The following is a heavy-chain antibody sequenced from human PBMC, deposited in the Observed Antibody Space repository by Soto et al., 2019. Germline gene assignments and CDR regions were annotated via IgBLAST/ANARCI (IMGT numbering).Heavy chain of an antibody. D-gene: IGHD2-2*01. V-gene: IGHV3-23*01. CDR1: GFTFSSYA. Sequence: EVKLLGSGGGLVQPGGSLRLSCAASGFTFSSYAMSWVRQAPGKGLEWVSAISGSGGSTYYADSVKGRFTISRDNSKNTLYLQMNSLRAEDTAVYYCAKGRGLYCSSTSCHDPPYWGQGTLVTVSS. J-gene: IGHJ4*02. CDR2: ISGSGGST. CDR3: AKGRGLYCSSTSCHDPPY.